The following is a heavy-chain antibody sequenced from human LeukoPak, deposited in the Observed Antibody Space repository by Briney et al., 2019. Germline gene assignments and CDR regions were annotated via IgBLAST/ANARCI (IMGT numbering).Heavy chain of an antibody. J-gene: IGHJ4*02. D-gene: IGHD3-10*01. Sequence: GRSLRLSCAVSGFTFSDYYMSWIRQAPGKGLEWLSYISGSGEITYHAESVKGRFSISRDNAKNSLYLQMNSLRVEDTAVYNCARDMMGSGSTRDYWGQGTLVTVSS. V-gene: IGHV3-11*01. CDR3: ARDMMGSGSTRDY. CDR1: GFTFSDYY. CDR2: ISGSGEIT.